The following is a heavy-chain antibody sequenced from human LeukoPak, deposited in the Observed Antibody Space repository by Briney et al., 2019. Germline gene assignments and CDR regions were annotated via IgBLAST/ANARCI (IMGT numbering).Heavy chain of an antibody. CDR1: GFTFSSYS. J-gene: IGHJ4*02. CDR2: ITTSSTYT. D-gene: IGHD4-17*01. V-gene: IGHV3-21*01. Sequence: GGSLRLSCAASGFTFSSYSMNWVRQTPGKGLEWISSITTSSTYTFYADSVKGRFTISRDNARNSLYLQMNSLRVEDTAVYYCARVTFDYDGDYWGQGTLVTVSS. CDR3: ARVTFDYDGDY.